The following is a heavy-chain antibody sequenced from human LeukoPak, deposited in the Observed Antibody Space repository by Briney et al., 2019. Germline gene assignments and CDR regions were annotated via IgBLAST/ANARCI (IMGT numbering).Heavy chain of an antibody. CDR1: GFTFSSYS. CDR3: ARAVVYYYDSSGFPIDY. Sequence: GGSLRLSCAASGFTFSSYSMNWVRQAPGKGLEWVSYISSSSSTIYYADSVKGRFTISRDNAKNSLYLQMNSLRAEDTAVYYCARAVVYYYDSSGFPIDYWGQGTLVTVSS. D-gene: IGHD3-22*01. J-gene: IGHJ4*02. V-gene: IGHV3-48*01. CDR2: ISSSSSTI.